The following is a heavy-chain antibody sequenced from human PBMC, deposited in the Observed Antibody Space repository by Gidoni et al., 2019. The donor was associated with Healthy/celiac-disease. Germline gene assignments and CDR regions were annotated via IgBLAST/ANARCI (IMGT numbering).Heavy chain of an antibody. CDR1: GGSFSGYY. D-gene: IGHD2-8*01. CDR3: ARGPDIVLMVYAHNYGMDV. Sequence: QVQLQQWGAGLLKPSETLSLTCAVYGGSFSGYYWSWIRQPPGKGLEWIGEINHSGSTNYNPSLKSRVTISVDTSKNQFSLKLSSVTAADTAVYYCARGPDIVLMVYAHNYGMDVWGQGTTVTVSS. V-gene: IGHV4-34*01. CDR2: INHSGST. J-gene: IGHJ6*02.